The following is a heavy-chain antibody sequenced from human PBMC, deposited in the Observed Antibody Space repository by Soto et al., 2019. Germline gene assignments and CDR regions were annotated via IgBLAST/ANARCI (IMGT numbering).Heavy chain of an antibody. J-gene: IGHJ4*02. V-gene: IGHV3-23*01. CDR2: ISGSGGST. CDR1: GFTFSRYA. CDR3: AKIYDSSGYYSFWFDY. Sequence: EVQLLESGGGLVQPGGSLRLSCAASGFTFSRYAMSWVRQAPGKGLEWVSAISGSGGSTYYADSVKGRFTISRDNSKNTLYLQMNSLRAEDTAVYYCAKIYDSSGYYSFWFDYWGQGTLVTVSS. D-gene: IGHD3-22*01.